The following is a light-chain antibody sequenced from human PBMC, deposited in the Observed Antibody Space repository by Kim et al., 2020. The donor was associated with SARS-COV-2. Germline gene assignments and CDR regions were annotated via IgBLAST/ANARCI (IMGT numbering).Light chain of an antibody. J-gene: IGLJ2*01. V-gene: IGLV6-57*03. CDR1: SGSIASNY. CDR2: EDN. Sequence: GKTGTISCTRSSGSIASNYVQWYQQRPGSAPATVIYEDNQRPSGVPDRFSGSIDSSSNSASLTISGLKTEDEADYYCQSCDSSTVVFGGGTQLTVL. CDR3: QSCDSSTVV.